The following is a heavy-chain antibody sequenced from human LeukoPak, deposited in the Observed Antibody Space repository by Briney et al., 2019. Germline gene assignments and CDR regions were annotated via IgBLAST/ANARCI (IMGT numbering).Heavy chain of an antibody. D-gene: IGHD6-19*01. CDR1: GGSISSYY. CDR2: IYTSGST. CDR3: ARARESTGWYPMSDAFDI. Sequence: SETLSLTCTVSGGSISSYYWSWIRQPAGKGLEWIGRIYTSGSTNYNPSLKSRVTMSVDTSKNQFSLKLSSVTAADTAVYYCARARESTGWYPMSDAFDIWGQGTMVTVSS. V-gene: IGHV4-4*07. J-gene: IGHJ3*02.